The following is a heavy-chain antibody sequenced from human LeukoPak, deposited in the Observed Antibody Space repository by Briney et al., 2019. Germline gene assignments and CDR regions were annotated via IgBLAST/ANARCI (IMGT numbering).Heavy chain of an antibody. CDR3: ASPRTLYCSSTSCQTANGAFDI. CDR2: IIPILGIA. CDR1: GGTFSSYT. Sequence: ASVKVSCKASGGTFSSYTISWVRQAPGQGLEWMGRIIPILGIANYAQKFQGRVTITADKSTSTAYMELSSLRSEDTAVYYCASPRTLYCSSTSCQTANGAFDIWGQGTMVTVSS. V-gene: IGHV1-69*02. D-gene: IGHD2-2*01. J-gene: IGHJ3*02.